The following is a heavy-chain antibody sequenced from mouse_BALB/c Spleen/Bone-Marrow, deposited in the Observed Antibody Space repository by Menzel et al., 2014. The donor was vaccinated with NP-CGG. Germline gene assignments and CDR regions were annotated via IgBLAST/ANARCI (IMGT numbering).Heavy chain of an antibody. CDR3: AAGYYGNSGWFAY. CDR2: INPSSGYT. Sequence: QVQLQQSGAELARPGASVKMSCKASGYTFTSYTMHWVKQRPGQGLEWIGYINPSSGYTNYNQKFKDKATLAADKSSSTAYMQLSSLTSEDSAVYYCAAGYYGNSGWFAYWGQGTLSLSLQ. J-gene: IGHJ3*01. D-gene: IGHD2-1*01. CDR1: GYTFTSYT. V-gene: IGHV1-4*01.